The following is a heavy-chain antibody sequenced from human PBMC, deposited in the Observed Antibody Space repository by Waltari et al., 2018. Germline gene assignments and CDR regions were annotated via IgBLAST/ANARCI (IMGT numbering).Heavy chain of an antibody. CDR1: GGSISSHY. V-gene: IGHV4-59*11. CDR3: ARASPNSLIHITMVQGVINYFDY. J-gene: IGHJ4*02. D-gene: IGHD3-10*01. CDR2: IYYSGST. Sequence: QVQLQESGPGLVKPSETLSLTCTVSGGSISSHYWSWIRQPTGKGLEWIGYIYYSGSTNYNPSLKSRVTISVDTSKNQFSLKLSSVTAADTAVYYCARASPNSLIHITMVQGVINYFDYWGQGTLVTVSS.